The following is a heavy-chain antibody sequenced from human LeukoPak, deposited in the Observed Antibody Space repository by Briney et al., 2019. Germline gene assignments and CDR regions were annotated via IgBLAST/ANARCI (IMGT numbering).Heavy chain of an antibody. Sequence: PSETLSLTCTVSGGSISSYYWSWIRQPPGKGLEWIGYILYSGTTNSNPSLKSRANISLDTSNNQISLKLTSVTAADTAVYFCARMGGYSGYATHWGQGILVTVSS. J-gene: IGHJ4*02. CDR2: ILYSGTT. V-gene: IGHV4-59*08. D-gene: IGHD5-12*01. CDR3: ARMGGYSGYATH. CDR1: GGSISSYY.